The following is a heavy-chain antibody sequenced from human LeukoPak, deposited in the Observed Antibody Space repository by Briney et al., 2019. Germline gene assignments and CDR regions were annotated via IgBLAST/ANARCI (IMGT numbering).Heavy chain of an antibody. CDR3: ARVAMVRGWRPSNWFDP. CDR1: GGSFSGYY. V-gene: IGHV4-59*01. CDR2: IYYSGST. D-gene: IGHD3-10*01. J-gene: IGHJ5*02. Sequence: SETLSLTCAVYGGSFSGYYWSWIRQPPGKGLEWIGYIYYSGSTNYNPSLKSRVTISVDTSKNQFSLKLSSVTAADTAVYYCARVAMVRGWRPSNWFDPWGQGTLVTVSS.